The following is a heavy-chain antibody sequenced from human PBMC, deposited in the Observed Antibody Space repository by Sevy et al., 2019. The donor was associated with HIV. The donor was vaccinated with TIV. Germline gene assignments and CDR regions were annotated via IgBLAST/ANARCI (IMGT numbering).Heavy chain of an antibody. Sequence: GGSLRLSCAASGFTFSSYSMNWVRQAPGKGLEWVSSISSSSSYIYYTDSVKGRFTISRDNAKNSLYLQMNSLRAEDTAVYYCARGYQVVTATIDAFDIWGHGTMVTVSS. V-gene: IGHV3-21*01. J-gene: IGHJ3*02. CDR1: GFTFSSYS. CDR3: ARGYQVVTATIDAFDI. CDR2: ISSSSSYI. D-gene: IGHD2-15*01.